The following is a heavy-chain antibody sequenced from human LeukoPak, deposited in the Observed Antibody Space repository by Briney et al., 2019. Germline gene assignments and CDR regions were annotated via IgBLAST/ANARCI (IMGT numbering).Heavy chain of an antibody. CDR3: AGIAAAGSFNWFDP. D-gene: IGHD6-13*01. CDR1: GYTFTGYY. V-gene: IGHV1-2*02. Sequence: GASVKVSCKASGYTFTGYYMHWVRQAPGQGLEWMGWINPNSGGTNYVQKFQGRVTMTRDTSISTAYMELSRLRSDDTAVYYCAGIAAAGSFNWFDPWGQGTLVTVSS. J-gene: IGHJ5*02. CDR2: INPNSGGT.